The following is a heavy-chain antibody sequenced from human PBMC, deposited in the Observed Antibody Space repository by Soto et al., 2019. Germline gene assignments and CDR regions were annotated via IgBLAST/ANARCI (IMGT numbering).Heavy chain of an antibody. Sequence: QVQLVESGGGVVQPGRSLRLSCAASGFTFSSYAMHWVRQAPGKGLEWVAVISYDGSNKYYADSVKGRFTISRDNFKNRLYLQKYSLRAEDTAVYYCARDHYDSSGSYPHWGQGTLVTVSS. J-gene: IGHJ4*02. V-gene: IGHV3-30-3*01. D-gene: IGHD3-22*01. CDR2: ISYDGSNK. CDR1: GFTFSSYA. CDR3: ARDHYDSSGSYPH.